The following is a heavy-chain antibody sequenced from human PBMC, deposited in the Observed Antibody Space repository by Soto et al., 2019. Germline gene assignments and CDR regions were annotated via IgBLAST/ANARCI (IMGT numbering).Heavy chain of an antibody. CDR1: GYIFTRNH. V-gene: IGHV1-3*04. Sequence: QVQLVQSGAEVKKPGASVKVSCKASGYIFTRNHMHWVRQAPGQRLEWMGWIHIGSGNTKYSQKFQDRVTVTRDASASTGYMELSNLRSDDTAVYYCASDFNWALDIWGQGTMVSVSS. D-gene: IGHD1-20*01. CDR3: ASDFNWALDI. CDR2: IHIGSGNT. J-gene: IGHJ3*02.